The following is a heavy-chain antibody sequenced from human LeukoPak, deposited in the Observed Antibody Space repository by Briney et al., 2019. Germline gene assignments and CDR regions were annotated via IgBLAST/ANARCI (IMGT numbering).Heavy chain of an antibody. CDR2: SNHSGST. CDR1: GYSISSGYY. D-gene: IGHD6-19*01. V-gene: IGHV4-38-2*01. J-gene: IGHJ3*02. CDR3: ARAVAQWLVSNAFDI. Sequence: SETLSLTCGVSGYSISSGYYLGWTRQPPGKWLEWNGSSNHSGSTYYHPSLNSRVTISVHTSKNQFSLTLSSVTAAHTAVYYFARAVAQWLVSNAFDIWGQGTMVTVSS.